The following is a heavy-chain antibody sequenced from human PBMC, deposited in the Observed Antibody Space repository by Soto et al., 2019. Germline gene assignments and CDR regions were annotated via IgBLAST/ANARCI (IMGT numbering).Heavy chain of an antibody. CDR1: GFTFSSYG. Sequence: QVQLVESGGGVVQPGRSLRLSCAASGFTFSSYGMHWVRQAPGKGLEWVAVISYDGSNKYYADSVKGRFTISRDNSKNTLYLQMNSLRAEDTAVDYCAKELAAMGYWGQGTLVTVSS. V-gene: IGHV3-30*18. D-gene: IGHD5-18*01. J-gene: IGHJ4*02. CDR3: AKELAAMGY. CDR2: ISYDGSNK.